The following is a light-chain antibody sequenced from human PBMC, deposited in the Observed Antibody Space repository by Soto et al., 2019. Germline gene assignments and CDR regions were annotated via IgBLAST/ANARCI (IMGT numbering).Light chain of an antibody. V-gene: IGLV2-23*01. CDR3: CSYAGSSTYV. CDR2: EGS. Sequence: QSALTQPASVSGSPGQSITISCTGTSSDVGSYNLVSWYQQHPGKAPKLMIYEGSKRPSGVSNRFSGSKSGNTASLTISGLQADDEDDYYRCSYAGSSTYVFGTGTKLTVL. CDR1: SSDVGSYNL. J-gene: IGLJ1*01.